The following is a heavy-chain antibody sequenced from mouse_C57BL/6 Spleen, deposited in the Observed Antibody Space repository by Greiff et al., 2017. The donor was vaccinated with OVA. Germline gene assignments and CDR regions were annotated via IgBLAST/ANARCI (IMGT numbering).Heavy chain of an antibody. J-gene: IGHJ3*01. D-gene: IGHD3-2*02. CDR3: ARGEDSSDY. CDR1: GYAFSSSW. V-gene: IGHV1-82*01. CDR2: IYPGDGDT. Sequence: QVQLQQSGPELVTPGASVTISCKASGYAFSSSWMNWVKQRPGKGLEWIGRIYPGDGDTNYNGKFSGKATLNADKTSSTAYKQLSSLTSEDTAVYFYARGEDSSDYWGQGTLVTVSA.